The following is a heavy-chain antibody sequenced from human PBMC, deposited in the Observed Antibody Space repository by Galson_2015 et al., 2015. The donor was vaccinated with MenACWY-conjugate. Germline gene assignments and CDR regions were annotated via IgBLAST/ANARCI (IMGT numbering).Heavy chain of an antibody. Sequence: SVKVSCKASGYTFTSYYMHWVRQAPGQGLEWMGIINPSGGSTSYAQKFQGRVTMTRDTSTSTVYMELSSLRSEDTAVYYCARDRDPALGIAVAGPPDYWAREPWSPSPQ. CDR1: GYTFTSYY. D-gene: IGHD6-19*01. J-gene: IGHJ4*02. CDR2: INPSGGST. CDR3: ARDRDPALGIAVAGPPDY. V-gene: IGHV1-46*03.